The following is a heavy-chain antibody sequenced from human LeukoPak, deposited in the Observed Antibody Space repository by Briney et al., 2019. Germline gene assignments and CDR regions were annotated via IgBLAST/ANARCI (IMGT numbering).Heavy chain of an antibody. J-gene: IGHJ3*01. D-gene: IGHD4/OR15-4a*01. V-gene: IGHV3-23*01. Sequence: GGSLRLSCAASGLMFYRYAMTWVRQAPGKGLEWVSVISYSGSSPYYGDSVKGRFTISRDNSKNTVYLQMNSLRDEDTALYYCAKDSSVLPNALDLWGQGTMVTVSS. CDR2: ISYSGSSP. CDR3: AKDSSVLPNALDL. CDR1: GLMFYRYA.